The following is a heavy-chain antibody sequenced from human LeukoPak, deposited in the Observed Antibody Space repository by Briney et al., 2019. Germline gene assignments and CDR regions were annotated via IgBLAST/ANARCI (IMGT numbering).Heavy chain of an antibody. Sequence: GGSLRLSCSASGFTFSSFHMNWVRQAPGKGLEWVSYISGRIDAKYYADSVKGRFTISRDNAKNSLYLQMNSLRDEDTALYYCARDSLRGYALDYWGQGTLVTVSS. D-gene: IGHD2-2*01. V-gene: IGHV3-48*02. CDR3: ARDSLRGYALDY. CDR2: ISGRIDAK. CDR1: GFTFSSFH. J-gene: IGHJ4*02.